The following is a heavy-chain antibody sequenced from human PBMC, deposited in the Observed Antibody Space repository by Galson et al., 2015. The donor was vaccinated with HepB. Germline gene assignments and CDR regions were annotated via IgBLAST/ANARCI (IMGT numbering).Heavy chain of an antibody. D-gene: IGHD3-22*01. J-gene: IGHJ4*02. CDR3: AKRIDSSGYYEGWLFDY. CDR1: GFTFSSYA. CDR2: ISGSGGST. Sequence: SLRLSCAASGFTFSSYAMSWVRQAPGKGLEWVSAISGSGGSTYYADSVKGRFTISRDNSKNTLYLQMNSLRAEDTAVYYCAKRIDSSGYYEGWLFDYWGQGTLVTVSS. V-gene: IGHV3-23*01.